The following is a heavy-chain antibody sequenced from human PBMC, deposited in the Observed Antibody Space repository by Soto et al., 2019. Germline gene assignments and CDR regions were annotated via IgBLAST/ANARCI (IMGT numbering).Heavy chain of an antibody. CDR2: IYHSGTT. D-gene: IGHD2-8*01. Sequence: SETLSLTCAVSSFSISSGYYWGWVRQPPGKGLEWIGSIYHSGTTNYSPSLKSRVTISIDTSKNQFSLTLRSVTAADAAVYYCATCLSTECYTPRGLQLFSLWGRGCLVTVS. V-gene: IGHV4-38-2*01. CDR3: ATCLSTECYTPRGLQLFSL. CDR1: SFSISSGYY. J-gene: IGHJ4*02.